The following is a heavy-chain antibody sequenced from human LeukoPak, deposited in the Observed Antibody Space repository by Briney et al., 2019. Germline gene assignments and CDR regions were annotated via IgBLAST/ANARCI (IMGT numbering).Heavy chain of an antibody. D-gene: IGHD3-22*01. CDR1: GFTLSSYG. CDR2: ISGSGGST. J-gene: IGHJ4*02. CDR3: AKEDPLEVIVGSYRTFFFDY. V-gene: IGHV3-23*01. Sequence: GGSLRLSCAASGFTLSSYGMSWVRQAPGKGLEWVSAISGSGGSTYYADSVKGRFTISRDNSKNTLYLQMNSLRAEDTAVYYCAKEDPLEVIVGSYRTFFFDYWGQGTLVTVSS.